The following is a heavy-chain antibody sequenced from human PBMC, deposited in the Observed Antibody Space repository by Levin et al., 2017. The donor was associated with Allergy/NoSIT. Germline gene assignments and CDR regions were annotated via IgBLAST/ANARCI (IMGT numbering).Heavy chain of an antibody. D-gene: IGHD1/OR15-1a*01. CDR2: IYKDGSGT. CDR3: TRDWGNNNRAFDY. CDR1: GFTFNSHT. J-gene: IGHJ4*02. V-gene: IGHV3-7*03. Sequence: GESLKISCAASGFTFNSHTMSWVRQAPGKGLEWVADIYKDGSGTYYVNSVEGRFTISRDNARNSLFLQMNSLRVEDAAVYYCTRDWGNNNRAFDYWGQGTLVIVSS.